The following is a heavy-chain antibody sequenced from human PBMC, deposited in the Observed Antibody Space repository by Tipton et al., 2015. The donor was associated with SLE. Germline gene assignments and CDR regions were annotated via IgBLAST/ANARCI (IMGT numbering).Heavy chain of an antibody. V-gene: IGHV4-59*12. CDR1: GGSLSSYY. J-gene: IGHJ5*02. Sequence: TLSLTCTVSGGSLSSYYWSWIRQSPEKGLEWIGYLSYSGSTNYNPSLESRVTISVDTSKNQFSLKLHSVTAADTAVYYCARDKNLNWFDPWGQGTLITVSS. CDR3: ARDKNLNWFDP. CDR2: LSYSGST.